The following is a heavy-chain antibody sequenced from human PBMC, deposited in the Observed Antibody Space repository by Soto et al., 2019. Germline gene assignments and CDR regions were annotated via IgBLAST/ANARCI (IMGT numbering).Heavy chain of an antibody. CDR3: ATDPLTRGWFDP. J-gene: IGHJ5*02. CDR2: ISAGGTT. Sequence: EVQLLESGGGLVQPGESLRLSCVASGFTFSGNAMTWVRQAPGKGLHWVSGISAGGTTYYADSAKGRFTISRDNSKNTLYLQMNSLRADDSAVYYCATDPLTRGWFDPWGQGTLVTVSS. CDR1: GFTFSGNA. V-gene: IGHV3-23*01.